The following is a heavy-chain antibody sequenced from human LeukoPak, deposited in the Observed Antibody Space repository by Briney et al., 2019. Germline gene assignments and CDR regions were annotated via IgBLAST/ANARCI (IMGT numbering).Heavy chain of an antibody. V-gene: IGHV1-2*02. CDR2: ISPETFKV. CDR1: GYTFTDSY. D-gene: IGHD1-26*01. J-gene: IGHJ3*02. CDR3: ARESGAAPAFDI. Sequence: ASVKVSCKASGYTFTDSYIHWVRQAPGQGLEWLGWISPETFKVEYAERFQGRVTMTRDTSISTAYMELSSLRSEDTAVYFCARESGAAPAFDIWGQGTLVTVSS.